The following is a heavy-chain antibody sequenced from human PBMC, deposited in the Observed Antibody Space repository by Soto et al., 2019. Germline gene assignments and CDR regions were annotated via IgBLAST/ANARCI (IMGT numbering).Heavy chain of an antibody. CDR2: TYYRSKWYN. J-gene: IGHJ4*02. Sequence: KQSQTLSLTCAISGDSVSSNSAAWNWIRQSPSRGLEWLGRTYYRSKWYNDYAVSVKSRITINPDTSKNQFSLQLNSVTPEDTAVYYCARTPLGAVTHSYYFDYWGQGTLVTVSS. CDR3: ARTPLGAVTHSYYFDY. V-gene: IGHV6-1*01. D-gene: IGHD2-21*02. CDR1: GDSVSSNSAA.